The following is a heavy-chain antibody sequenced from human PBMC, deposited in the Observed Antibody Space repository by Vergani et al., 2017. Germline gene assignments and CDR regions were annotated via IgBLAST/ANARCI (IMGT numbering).Heavy chain of an antibody. Sequence: QVQLVESGGGVVQPGRSLRLSCAASGFTFSSYGMHWVHQAPGKGLEWVAVISYDGSNKYYADSVKGRFTISRDNSKNTLYLQMNSLRAEDTAVYYCARAGGYDILTGYYIPYYYGMDVWGQGTTVTVSS. CDR1: GFTFSSYG. V-gene: IGHV3-30*03. D-gene: IGHD3-9*01. J-gene: IGHJ6*02. CDR2: ISYDGSNK. CDR3: ARAGGYDILTGYYIPYYYGMDV.